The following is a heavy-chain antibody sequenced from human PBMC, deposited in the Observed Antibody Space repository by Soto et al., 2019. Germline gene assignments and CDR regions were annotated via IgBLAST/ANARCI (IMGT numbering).Heavy chain of an antibody. D-gene: IGHD5-18*01. Sequence: PGGSLRLSCTAYGFTFSSYRMNWVRQASGKGLEWVSSISSSSSYIYYADSVKGRFTISTENAKNSLYLQMSSLRAEETAVYYCASERDSYGLDGSDIWGQGTIDTVSS. V-gene: IGHV3-21*01. CDR2: ISSSSSYI. CDR1: GFTFSSYR. CDR3: ASERDSYGLDGSDI. J-gene: IGHJ3*02.